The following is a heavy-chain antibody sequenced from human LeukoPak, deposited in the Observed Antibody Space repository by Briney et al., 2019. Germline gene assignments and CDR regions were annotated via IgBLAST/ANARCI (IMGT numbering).Heavy chain of an antibody. V-gene: IGHV3-21*01. CDR1: VFTFSSYS. J-gene: IGHJ4*02. D-gene: IGHD2-2*01. Sequence: GGSLRLSCAASVFTFSSYSMNWVRQAPGKGLEWVSSITSSSSYIYYADSVKGRFTISRDNAKNSLYLQMNSLRAEDTAVYYCARGETSWTLPNDYWGQGTLVTVS. CDR3: ARGETSWTLPNDY. CDR2: ITSSSSYI.